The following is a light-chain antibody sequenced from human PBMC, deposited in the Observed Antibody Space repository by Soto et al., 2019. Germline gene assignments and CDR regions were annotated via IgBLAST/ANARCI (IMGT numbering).Light chain of an antibody. CDR3: QQGHNWPLT. V-gene: IGKV3-15*01. Sequence: EIVMTQSPATLSVSPGESATLSCRASQSISSELAWYQQKPGQPPRLLIYGASTRATGVPARFTGSGSGSDFTLTISGLQSADFAVYYCQQGHNWPLTFGQGTRLAI. J-gene: IGKJ2*01. CDR2: GAS. CDR1: QSISSE.